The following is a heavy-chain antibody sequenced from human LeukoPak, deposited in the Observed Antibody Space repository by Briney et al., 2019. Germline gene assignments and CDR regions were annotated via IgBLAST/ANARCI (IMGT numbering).Heavy chain of an antibody. CDR2: FYSDALDGIT. CDR3: ARGYYYDSSAYYSDAFDI. J-gene: IGHJ3*02. Sequence: GGSLRLSCAGSGFTVSSSTMSWVRQAPGKGLEWVSNFYSDALDGITNYADSVKGRFTISRDNSKNTLYLQMNSLRAEDTAVYYCARGYYYDSSAYYSDAFDIWGQGTMVTVSS. V-gene: IGHV3-53*01. CDR1: GFTVSSST. D-gene: IGHD3-22*01.